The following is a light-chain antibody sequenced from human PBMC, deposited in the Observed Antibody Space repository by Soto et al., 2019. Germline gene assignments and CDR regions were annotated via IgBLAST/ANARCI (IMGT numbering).Light chain of an antibody. CDR1: QSVGNN. J-gene: IGKJ4*01. CDR3: QYYGDWPLT. V-gene: IGKV3-15*01. CDR2: ATS. Sequence: EIVVTQSPATLSVSPGERATLSCRASQSVGNNFAWYQQKPGQAPRLLIFATSTRATGVPARFSGSGSGTEFTLTISSLQAEYFAVYYCQYYGDWPLTFGGGAKVEIE.